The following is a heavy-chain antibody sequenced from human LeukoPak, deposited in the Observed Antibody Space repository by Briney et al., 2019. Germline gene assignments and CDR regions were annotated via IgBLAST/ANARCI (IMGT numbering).Heavy chain of an antibody. Sequence: SETLSLPCAVYGVSFSGYYWSWLRQPPGKGLEWCGEINHNRSTNYHPSLKSRVTVSVDTSKSQFSRKLSSVTAADTAVYYCARGGRDGYNHNPYYFDYWGQGTLVTVSS. D-gene: IGHD5-24*01. CDR3: ARGGRDGYNHNPYYFDY. V-gene: IGHV4-34*01. CDR2: INHNRST. CDR1: GVSFSGYY. J-gene: IGHJ4*02.